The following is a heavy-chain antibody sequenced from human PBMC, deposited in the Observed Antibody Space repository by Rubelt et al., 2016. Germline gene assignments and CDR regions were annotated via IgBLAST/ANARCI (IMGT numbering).Heavy chain of an antibody. CDR1: GYTFTSYA. CDR3: ARVDSGSYSYFDY. V-gene: IGHV1-3*01. Sequence: QVQLVQSGAEVKKPGASVKVSCKASGYTFTSYAMHWVRQAPGQRLEWMGWINAGNGNTNYDRKRQGEVTMTTDTSTSTAYMELRSLRSDDTAVYYCARVDSGSYSYFDYWGQGTLVTVSS. CDR2: INAGNGNT. D-gene: IGHD1-26*01. J-gene: IGHJ4*02.